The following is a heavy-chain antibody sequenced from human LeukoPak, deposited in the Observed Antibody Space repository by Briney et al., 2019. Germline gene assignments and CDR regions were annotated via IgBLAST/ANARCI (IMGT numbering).Heavy chain of an antibody. J-gene: IGHJ5*02. CDR1: GYTFTGYY. V-gene: IGHV1-2*02. Sequence: ASVKVSCKASGYTFTGYYMHWVRQAPGQGPEWMGWINPNSGGTNYAQKFQGRVTMTRDTSISTAYMELSRLRSDDTAVYYCARSARYCSSTSCWFDPWGQGTLVTVSS. CDR3: ARSARYCSSTSCWFDP. CDR2: INPNSGGT. D-gene: IGHD2-2*01.